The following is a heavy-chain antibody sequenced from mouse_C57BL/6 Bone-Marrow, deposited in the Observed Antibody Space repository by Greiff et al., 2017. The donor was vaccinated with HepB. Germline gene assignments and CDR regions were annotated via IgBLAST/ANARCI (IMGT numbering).Heavy chain of an antibody. CDR2: IDPSDSYT. J-gene: IGHJ2*01. D-gene: IGHD2-2*01. Sequence: VQLQQPGAELVMPGASVKLSCKASGYTFTSYWMHWVKQRPGQGLEWIGEIDPSDSYTNYNQKFKGKSTLTVDKSSSTAYMQLSSLTSEDSAVYYCARSTGYDGSYYFDYWGQGTTLTVSS. V-gene: IGHV1-69*01. CDR1: GYTFTSYW. CDR3: ARSTGYDGSYYFDY.